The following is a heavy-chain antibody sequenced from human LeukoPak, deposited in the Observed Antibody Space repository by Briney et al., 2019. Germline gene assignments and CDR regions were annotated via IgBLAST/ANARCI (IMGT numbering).Heavy chain of an antibody. Sequence: GASVKVSCKTSGFTFSTSAVQWVRQARGQRLEWIGWIVVGSGATNYAQSLQGRFTITRDMSTNTAYMELSSLRSEDTAVYYCARVNDSSGWATLFDYWGQGTLVTVSS. CDR2: IVVGSGAT. CDR1: GFTFSTSA. D-gene: IGHD3-22*01. J-gene: IGHJ4*02. V-gene: IGHV1-58*01. CDR3: ARVNDSSGWATLFDY.